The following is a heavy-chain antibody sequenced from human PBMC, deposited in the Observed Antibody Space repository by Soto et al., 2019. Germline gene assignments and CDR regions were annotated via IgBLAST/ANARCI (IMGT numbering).Heavy chain of an antibody. CDR3: ARDMNDILTGPQPIYGMDV. CDR2: ISGSGGST. CDR1: GFTFSSYA. Sequence: PGGSLRLSCAASGFTFSSYAMSWVRQAPGKGLEWVSAISGSGGSTYYADSVKGRFTISRHNSKNTLYLQMNSLRAEDTAVYYCARDMNDILTGPQPIYGMDVWGQGTTVTVSS. J-gene: IGHJ6*02. D-gene: IGHD3-9*01. V-gene: IGHV3-23*01.